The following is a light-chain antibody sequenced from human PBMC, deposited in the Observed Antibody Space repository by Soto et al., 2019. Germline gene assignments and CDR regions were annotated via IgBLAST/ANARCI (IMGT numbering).Light chain of an antibody. CDR3: QSYDTPVYV. J-gene: IGLJ1*01. V-gene: IGLV2-14*01. CDR2: EVS. Sequence: QSALTQPASVSGSPGQSITISCTGTSSDVGGYNYVSWYQQHPGKAPKLMIYEVSNRPSGVPDRFSGSRSGTSASLAITGLQPEDEADYYCQSYDTPVYVFGGGTKLTVL. CDR1: SSDVGGYNY.